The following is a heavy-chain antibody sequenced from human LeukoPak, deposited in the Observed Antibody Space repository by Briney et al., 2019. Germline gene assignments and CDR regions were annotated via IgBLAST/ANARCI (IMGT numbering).Heavy chain of an antibody. CDR2: IGEEKSDSWT. J-gene: IGHJ4*02. CDR3: ARDLNVVVPASNDY. D-gene: IGHD2-2*01. V-gene: IGHV3-23*01. CDR1: GFTFSNYP. Sequence: GGSLRLSCAASGFTFSNYPMGWVRQAPGKGLEWLSAIGEEKSDSWTKSADSVKGRFTISRDIAKNSLFLQMNSLRVEDTAVYYCARDLNVVVPASNDYWGQGTLVTVSS.